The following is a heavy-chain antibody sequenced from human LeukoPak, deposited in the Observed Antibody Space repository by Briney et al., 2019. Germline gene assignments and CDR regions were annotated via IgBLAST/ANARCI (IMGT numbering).Heavy chain of an antibody. CDR3: ARGVAARPVSSFDY. J-gene: IGHJ4*02. V-gene: IGHV1-18*03. CDR2: ISAHNGNT. D-gene: IGHD6-6*01. Sequence: ASVKVSCKASGYSLSSYGISWVRQAPGQGLEWMGWISAHNGNTVYAQKFQGRGTMTTDTSTSTAYMELSRLRSDDMAVYYCARGVAARPVSSFDYWGQGTLVTVSS. CDR1: GYSLSSYG.